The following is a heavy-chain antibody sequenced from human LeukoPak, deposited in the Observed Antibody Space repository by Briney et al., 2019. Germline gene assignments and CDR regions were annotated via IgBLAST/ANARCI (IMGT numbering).Heavy chain of an antibody. CDR1: GFTFDDYT. CDR3: AKDIVPYSYGPPGY. D-gene: IGHD5-18*01. J-gene: IGHJ4*02. Sequence: GGSLRLSCAASGFTFDDYTMHWVRQAPGKGLEWVSLISWDGGSTYYADSVKGRFTISRDNSKNSLYLQMNSLRTEDTASYYCAKDIVPYSYGPPGYWGQGTLVTVSS. CDR2: ISWDGGST. V-gene: IGHV3-43*01.